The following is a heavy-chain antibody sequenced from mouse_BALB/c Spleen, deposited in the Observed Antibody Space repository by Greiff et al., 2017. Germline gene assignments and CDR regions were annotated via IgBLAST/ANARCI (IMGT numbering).Heavy chain of an antibody. CDR2: ISTYYGNT. CDR3: ARDYGSSYYAMDY. J-gene: IGHJ4*01. D-gene: IGHD1-1*01. V-gene: IGHV1-67*01. Sequence: VKLMESGPELVRPGVSVKISCKGSSYTFTDYAMHWVKQSHAKSLEWIGVISTYYGNTNYNQKFKGKATMTVDKSSSTAYMELARLTSEDSAVYYCARDYGSSYYAMDYWGQGTSVTVSS. CDR1: SYTFTDYA.